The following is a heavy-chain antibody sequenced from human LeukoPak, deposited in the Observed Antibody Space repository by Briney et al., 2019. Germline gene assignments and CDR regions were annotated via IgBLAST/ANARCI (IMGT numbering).Heavy chain of an antibody. CDR2: IYYSGGT. D-gene: IGHD6-13*01. Sequence: PSETLSLTCTVSGGSISSYYWSWIRQPPGKGLEWIGYIYYSGGTNYNPSLKSRVTISVDTSKNQFSLKLSSVTAADTAVYYCARAGQQLVLYYWGQGTLVTVSS. CDR1: GGSISSYY. J-gene: IGHJ4*02. CDR3: ARAGQQLVLYY. V-gene: IGHV4-59*01.